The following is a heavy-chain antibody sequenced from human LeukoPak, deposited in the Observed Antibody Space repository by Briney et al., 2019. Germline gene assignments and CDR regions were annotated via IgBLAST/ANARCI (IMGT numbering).Heavy chain of an antibody. CDR1: GFTFSNYG. Sequence: GGSLRLSCGASGFTFSNYGLHWVRQAPGKGLEWVAFIRYDGTEKYYADSVEGRFALSRDNSKNTLCLQMNSLRPEDTGLYYCVKGRDYYFDYWGPGTQVTVSS. J-gene: IGHJ4*02. CDR3: VKGRDYYFDY. CDR2: IRYDGTEK. V-gene: IGHV3-30*02.